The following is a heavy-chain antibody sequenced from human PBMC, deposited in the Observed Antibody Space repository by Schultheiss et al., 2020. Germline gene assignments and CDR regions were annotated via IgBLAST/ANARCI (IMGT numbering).Heavy chain of an antibody. CDR2: INHSGST. CDR1: GGSISSGDYS. D-gene: IGHD2-2*01. Sequence: SETLSLTCTVSGGSISSGDYSWSWIRQPPGKGLEWIGEINHSGSTNYNPSLKSRVTISVDTSKNQFSLKLSSVTAADTAVYYCARGSVYCSSTSCYDVIDYWGQGTLVTVSS. J-gene: IGHJ4*02. V-gene: IGHV4-30-2*01. CDR3: ARGSVYCSSTSCYDVIDY.